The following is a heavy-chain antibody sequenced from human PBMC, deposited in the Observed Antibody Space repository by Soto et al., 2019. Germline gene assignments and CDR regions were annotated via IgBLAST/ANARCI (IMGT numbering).Heavy chain of an antibody. V-gene: IGHV4-39*01. D-gene: IGHD4-4*01. CDR3: ARYFHDYKNPAY. J-gene: IGHJ4*02. CDR1: GGSISSYSYY. CDR2: IYNTGTS. Sequence: SETLSVTCTVSGGSISSYSYYWGWIPQPPGKGLEWIGTIYNTGTSYYNPSLKSRFTISIDTSKNQFSLMLISVTAADTAVYFCARYFHDYKNPAYRGQGTLVTVSS.